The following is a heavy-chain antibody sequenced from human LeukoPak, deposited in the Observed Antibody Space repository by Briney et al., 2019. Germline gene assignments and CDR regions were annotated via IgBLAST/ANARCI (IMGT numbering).Heavy chain of an antibody. CDR3: ARVDAVADASDY. V-gene: IGHV3-21*01. J-gene: IGHJ4*02. Sequence: GGSLRLSCAASGFTFSSYSMNWVRQAPGKGLEWVSSISSSSSYIYYADSVKGRFTISRDNSKNTLYLQMNSLRAEDTAVYYCARVDAVADASDYWGQGTLVTVSS. CDR2: ISSSSSYI. CDR1: GFTFSSYS. D-gene: IGHD6-19*01.